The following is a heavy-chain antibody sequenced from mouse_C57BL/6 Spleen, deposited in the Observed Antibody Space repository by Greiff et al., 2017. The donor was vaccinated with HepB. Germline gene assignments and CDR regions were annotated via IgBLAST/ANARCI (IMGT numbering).Heavy chain of an antibody. Sequence: EVHLVESGGGLVKPGGSLKLSCAASGFTFSSYTMSWVRQTPEKRLEWVATISGGGGNTYYPDSVKGRFTISRDNAKNTLYLQMSSLRSEDTALYYCASHETAWFAYWGQGTLVTVSA. CDR1: GFTFSSYT. CDR2: ISGGGGNT. CDR3: ASHETAWFAY. J-gene: IGHJ3*01. V-gene: IGHV5-9*01.